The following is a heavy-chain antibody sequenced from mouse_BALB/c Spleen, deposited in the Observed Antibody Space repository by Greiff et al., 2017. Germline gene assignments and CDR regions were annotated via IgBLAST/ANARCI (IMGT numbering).Heavy chain of an antibody. CDR1: GFTFSSFG. CDR2: ISSGSSTI. Sequence: EVKVVESGGGLVQPGGSRKLSCAASGFTFSSFGMHWVRQAPEKGLEWVAYISSGSSTIYYADTVKGRFTISRDNPKNTLFLQMTSLRSEDTAMYYCARVGSSYDYYAMDYWGQGTSVTVSS. CDR3: ARVGSSYDYYAMDY. D-gene: IGHD1-1*01. J-gene: IGHJ4*01. V-gene: IGHV5-17*02.